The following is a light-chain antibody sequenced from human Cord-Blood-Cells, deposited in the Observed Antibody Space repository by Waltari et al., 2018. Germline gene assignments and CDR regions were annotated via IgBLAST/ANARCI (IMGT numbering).Light chain of an antibody. CDR3: QQYDNLPLT. V-gene: IGKV1-33*01. CDR1: QDISNY. CDR2: DAS. J-gene: IGKJ4*01. Sequence: DIQMTQSPSSLSASFGDRATITCQASQDISNYLNWYQQKPGKAPKLLIYDASNLETGVPSRFSGSGSGTDFTFTISSLQPEDIATYYCQQYDNLPLTFGGGTKVEIK.